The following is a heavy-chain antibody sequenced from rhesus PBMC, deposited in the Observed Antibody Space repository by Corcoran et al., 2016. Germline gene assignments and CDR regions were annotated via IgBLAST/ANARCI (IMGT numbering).Heavy chain of an antibody. V-gene: IGHV2S1*01. J-gene: IGHJ4*01. CDR1: GFSIGTSGMG. Sequence: QVTLKESGPALVKPTQTLTLTCPFSGFSIGTSGMGVGLIRQPPGKALEWLAIIYWDDDKYYSEALKSRLTISKGTDKNQDVLTMTNMDTVDTATYYCARRGSGSWNNLFDYWGQGVLVTVSS. D-gene: IGHD6-25*01. CDR2: IYWDDDK. CDR3: ARRGSGSWNNLFDY.